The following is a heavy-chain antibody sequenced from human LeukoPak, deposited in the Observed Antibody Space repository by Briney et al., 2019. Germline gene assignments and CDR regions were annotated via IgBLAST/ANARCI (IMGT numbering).Heavy chain of an antibody. Sequence: PSETLSLTCTVSGGSISSSSYYWGWIRQPPGKGLEWIGSIYYSGSTYYNPSLKSRVTISVDTSKNQFSLKLSSVTAADTAVYYCARDNRARRDAFDIWGQGTMVTVSS. V-gene: IGHV4-39*07. CDR3: ARDNRARRDAFDI. CDR1: GGSISSSSYY. CDR2: IYYSGST. J-gene: IGHJ3*02. D-gene: IGHD3-10*01.